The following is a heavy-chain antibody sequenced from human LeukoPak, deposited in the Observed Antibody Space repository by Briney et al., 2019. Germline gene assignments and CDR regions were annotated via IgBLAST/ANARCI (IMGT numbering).Heavy chain of an antibody. V-gene: IGHV3-43D*03. CDR1: GFMFDDYA. Sequence: GGSLRLSYAASGFMFDDYAMHWVRQAPGKGLEWVSLITWDGGGTYYADSVKGRFTISRDNSKNSLYLQMDSLRPEDTALYYCAKDGGCADGVCFSGNYYYYMGLWGKGTTVTVSS. D-gene: IGHD2-8*01. J-gene: IGHJ6*03. CDR3: AKDGGCADGVCFSGNYYYYMGL. CDR2: ITWDGGGT.